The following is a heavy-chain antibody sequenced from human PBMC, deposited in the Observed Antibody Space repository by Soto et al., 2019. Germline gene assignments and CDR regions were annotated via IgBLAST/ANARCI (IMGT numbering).Heavy chain of an antibody. V-gene: IGHV3-30*19. D-gene: IGHD3-16*01. J-gene: IGHJ1*01. Sequence: QEQLVESGGGVVQPGTSLRVSCVGSGFTFRSYVIHWVRQAPGKGLEWVALTSYDGSGKYYGVSVRGRFTISRDNSRNTVDLQMDSLRLEDTALYYCARWGTTGGLDVWGQGTLVSVSS. CDR2: TSYDGSGK. CDR1: GFTFRSYV. CDR3: ARWGTTGGLDV.